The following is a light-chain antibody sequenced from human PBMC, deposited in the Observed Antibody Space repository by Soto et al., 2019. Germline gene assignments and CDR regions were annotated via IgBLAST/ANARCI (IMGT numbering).Light chain of an antibody. CDR2: AAS. J-gene: IGKJ4*01. CDR3: QQFKTYPLT. CDR1: QDISSH. V-gene: IGKV1-9*01. Sequence: DIQLTQSPSFLSASVGDRVTITCRASQDISSHLAWYQQKPGKAPKLLIYAASTLQSGVPSGFGGSGSGTEVPLTSPSLQPEDFATYYGQQFKTYPLTFGGGTKVEIK.